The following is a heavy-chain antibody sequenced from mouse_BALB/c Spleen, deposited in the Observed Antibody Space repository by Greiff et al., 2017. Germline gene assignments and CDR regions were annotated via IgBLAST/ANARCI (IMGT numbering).Heavy chain of an antibody. CDR2: IYPGSGST. V-gene: IGHV1-55*01. CDR3: ALGYAMDY. Sequence: QVHVKQPGAELVKPGTSVKLSCKASGYNFTSYWINWVKLRPGQGLEWIGDIYPGSGSTNYNEKFKSKATLTVDTSSSTAYMQLSSLASEDSALYYCALGYAMDYWGQGTSVTVSS. CDR1: GYNFTSYW. J-gene: IGHJ4*01. D-gene: IGHD3-3*01.